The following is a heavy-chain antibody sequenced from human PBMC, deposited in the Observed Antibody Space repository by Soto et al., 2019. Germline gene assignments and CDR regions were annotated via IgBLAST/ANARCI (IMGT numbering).Heavy chain of an antibody. Sequence: QVQLVQSGAEVKKPGASVKVSCKVSGYTLTELSMHWVRQAPGKGLEWMGGFDPEDGETIYAQKFQGRVTMTEDTSTDTAYMELSSLRSEDTAVYYCATGDIVVVVAATRASHFQHWGQGPLVTVSS. CDR2: FDPEDGET. D-gene: IGHD2-15*01. CDR1: GYTLTELS. CDR3: ATGDIVVVVAATRASHFQH. J-gene: IGHJ1*01. V-gene: IGHV1-24*01.